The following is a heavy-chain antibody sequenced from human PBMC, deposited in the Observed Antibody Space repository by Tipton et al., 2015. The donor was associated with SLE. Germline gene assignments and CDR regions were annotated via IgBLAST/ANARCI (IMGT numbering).Heavy chain of an antibody. D-gene: IGHD6-19*01. J-gene: IGHJ4*02. CDR2: INYSGNT. Sequence: TLSLTCAVSAGPFNGFFWTWIRQPPGKGLEWIGEINYSGNTNYNPSLKSRVTISVDTSKKHFSLRLSSVTAADAAVYYCARARQWLVGDSWGQGALVTVSS. CDR1: AGPFNGFF. V-gene: IGHV4-34*01. CDR3: ARARQWLVGDS.